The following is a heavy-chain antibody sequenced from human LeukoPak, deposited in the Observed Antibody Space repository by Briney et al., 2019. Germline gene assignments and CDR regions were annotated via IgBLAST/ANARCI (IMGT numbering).Heavy chain of an antibody. CDR3: AGDDYGDYVGWFDP. J-gene: IGHJ5*02. CDR1: GGSFSGYY. V-gene: IGHV4-34*01. CDR2: INHSGST. Sequence: SETLSLTCAVYGGSFSGYYWSWIRQPPGKGLEWIGEINHSGSTNYNPSLKSRVTISVDTSKNQFSLKLSSVTAADTAAYYCAGDDYGDYVGWFDPWGQGTLVTVSS. D-gene: IGHD4-17*01.